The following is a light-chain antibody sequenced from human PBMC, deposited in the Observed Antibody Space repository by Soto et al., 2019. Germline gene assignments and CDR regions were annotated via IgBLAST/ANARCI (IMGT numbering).Light chain of an antibody. CDR1: QRVRSY. CDR2: DAS. Sequence: EIVLTQSPATLSLSPGESATLSCRASQRVRSYLAWYQQKPGQAPRLLIYDASIRATGIPARFSGSGSGTDFTLTISSLEPEDFALYYCQQRGDWPLYTFGQGTRLEIK. J-gene: IGKJ2*01. CDR3: QQRGDWPLYT. V-gene: IGKV3-11*01.